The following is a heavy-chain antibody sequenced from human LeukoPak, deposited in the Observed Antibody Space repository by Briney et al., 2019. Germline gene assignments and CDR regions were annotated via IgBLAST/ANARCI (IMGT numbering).Heavy chain of an antibody. J-gene: IGHJ4*02. V-gene: IGHV1-18*01. CDR2: ISAYNGNT. CDR1: GYTFTSYA. Sequence: GASVKVSCKASGYTFTSYAMNWVRQAPGQGLEWMGWISAYNGNTNYAQNFQGRVTMTTDRSTSTAYMELRSLRSDDTAVYYCARALQVTAIHRFDYWGQGTLVTVSS. D-gene: IGHD2-21*02. CDR3: ARALQVTAIHRFDY.